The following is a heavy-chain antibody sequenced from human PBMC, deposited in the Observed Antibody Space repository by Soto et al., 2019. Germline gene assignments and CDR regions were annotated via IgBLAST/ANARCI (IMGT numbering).Heavy chain of an antibody. Sequence: EVQLVESGGDLVQPGRSLRLACAASGFTFDSYAMHWVRQLPGKGLEWVSGISWSGGDKAYAASVKGRCSISRDNATKSLYLHIDSLRLEDTAVYYCVKDSYYDILTGFSYFDYWGRGTPVTGSS. V-gene: IGHV3-9*01. J-gene: IGHJ4*02. CDR1: GFTFDSYA. CDR3: VKDSYYDILTGFSYFDY. CDR2: ISWSGGDK. D-gene: IGHD3-9*01.